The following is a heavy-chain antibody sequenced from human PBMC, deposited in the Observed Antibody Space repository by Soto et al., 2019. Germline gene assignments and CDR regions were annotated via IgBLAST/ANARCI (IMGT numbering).Heavy chain of an antibody. J-gene: IGHJ6*02. CDR2: INPNSGGT. Sequence: ASVKVSCKASGYTFTGYYMHWVRQAPVQGLEWMGWINPNSGGTNYAQKFQGWVTMTRDTSISTAYVELRSLRSDDTAVYYCARDTKYYYDSNRLLDVWGQGTTVTVSS. CDR3: ARDTKYYYDSNRLLDV. CDR1: GYTFTGYY. D-gene: IGHD3-22*01. V-gene: IGHV1-2*04.